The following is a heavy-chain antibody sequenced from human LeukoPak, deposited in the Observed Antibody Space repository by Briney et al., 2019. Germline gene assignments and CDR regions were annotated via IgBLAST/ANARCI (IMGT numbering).Heavy chain of an antibody. CDR3: ARDSRRVGATGGSDS. J-gene: IGHJ4*02. V-gene: IGHV3-7*03. CDR1: GFTFSSYW. Sequence: GGSLRLSCAASGFTFSSYWMSWVRQAPGKGLEWVANIKQDGTEKNYVDSVKGRFIISRDNAKNSLYLQLSSLRADDTAVYYCARDSRRVGATGGSDSWGQGTLVTVSS. D-gene: IGHD1-26*01. CDR2: IKQDGTEK.